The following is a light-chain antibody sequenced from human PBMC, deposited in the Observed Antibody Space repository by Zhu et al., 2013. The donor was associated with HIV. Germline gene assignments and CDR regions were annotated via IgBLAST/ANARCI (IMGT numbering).Light chain of an antibody. CDR2: KTS. Sequence: DIQVTQSPSSLSASVGDRVNITCLASQSVSTWLAWYQQKPGKAPKLLIYKTSTLESGVPSRFSGSGSGTEFTLTISSLQPDDFATYYCQQYDSYSPMYTFGQGTKLEIK. V-gene: IGKV1-5*03. CDR3: QQYDSYSPMYT. J-gene: IGKJ2*01. CDR1: QSVSTW.